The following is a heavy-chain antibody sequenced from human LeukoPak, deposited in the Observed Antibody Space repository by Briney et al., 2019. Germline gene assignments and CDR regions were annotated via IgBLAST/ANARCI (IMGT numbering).Heavy chain of an antibody. J-gene: IGHJ4*02. CDR3: AKDYYDSSGYSDAYDY. D-gene: IGHD3-22*01. Sequence: GGSLRLSCAASGFTFSSYAMSWVRQAPGKGLEWVSAVSGSGGSTYYADSVKGRLTISRDNSKNTLYLQMNSLRAEDTAVYYCAKDYYDSSGYSDAYDYWGQGTLVTVSS. V-gene: IGHV3-23*01. CDR1: GFTFSSYA. CDR2: VSGSGGST.